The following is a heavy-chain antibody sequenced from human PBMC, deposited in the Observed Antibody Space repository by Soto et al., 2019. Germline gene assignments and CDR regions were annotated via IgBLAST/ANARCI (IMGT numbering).Heavy chain of an antibody. CDR1: GGSLSSYT. CDR3: ARQEYCSRTSCYGLDY. D-gene: IGHD2-2*01. V-gene: IGHV1-69*02. Sequence: SVKGSCKASGGSLSSYTISWVRQAPGQGLEWMGRIIPILGIANYAQKFQGRVTITADKSTSTAYMELSSLRSEDTAVYYCARQEYCSRTSCYGLDYWGQGTLVTVSS. CDR2: IIPILGIA. J-gene: IGHJ4*02.